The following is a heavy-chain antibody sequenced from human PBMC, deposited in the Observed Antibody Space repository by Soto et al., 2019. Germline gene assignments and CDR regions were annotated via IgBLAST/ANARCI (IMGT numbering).Heavy chain of an antibody. D-gene: IGHD6-19*01. CDR3: AKPPSSGWETYYYYYGMDV. J-gene: IGHJ6*02. CDR1: GFTFSSYG. CDR2: INGSGGST. Sequence: PGGSLRLSCAASGFTFSSYGMHWVRQAPGKGLEWVSAINGSGGSTYYADSVKGRFTISRDNSKNTLYLQMNSLRAEDTAVYYCAKPPSSGWETYYYYYGMDVWGQGTTVTVSS. V-gene: IGHV3-23*01.